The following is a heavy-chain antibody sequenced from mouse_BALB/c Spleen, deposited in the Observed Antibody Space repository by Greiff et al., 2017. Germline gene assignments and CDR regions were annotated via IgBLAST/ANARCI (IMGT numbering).Heavy chain of an antibody. Sequence: EVQVVESGGGLVQPKGSLKLSCAASGFTFNTYAMNWVRQAPGKGLEWVARIRSKSNNYATYYADSVKDRFTISRDDSQSMLYLQMNNLKTEDTAMYYCVRGGNFYYYAMDYWGQGTSVTVSS. J-gene: IGHJ4*01. V-gene: IGHV10-1*02. CDR3: VRGGNFYYYAMDY. CDR2: IRSKSNNYAT. CDR1: GFTFNTYA. D-gene: IGHD2-1*01.